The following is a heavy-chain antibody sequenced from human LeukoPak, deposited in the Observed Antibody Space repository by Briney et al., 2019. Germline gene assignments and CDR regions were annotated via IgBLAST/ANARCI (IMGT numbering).Heavy chain of an antibody. V-gene: IGHV3-33*01. D-gene: IGHD1-1*01. Sequence: GRSLRLSCAASGFTFSSYGMHWVRQAPGKGLEWVAVIWYDGSNKYYADSVKGRFTISRDNSKNTLYLQMNSLRAEDTAVYYCARDDDNSGGMDVWGQGTTVTVSS. CDR1: GFTFSSYG. CDR3: ARDDDNSGGMDV. J-gene: IGHJ6*02. CDR2: IWYDGSNK.